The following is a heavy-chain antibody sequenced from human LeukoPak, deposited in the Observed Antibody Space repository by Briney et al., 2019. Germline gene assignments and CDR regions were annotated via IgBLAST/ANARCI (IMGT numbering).Heavy chain of an antibody. V-gene: IGHV4-38-2*01. CDR3: AREGDYGDYVLDY. D-gene: IGHD4-17*01. J-gene: IGHJ4*02. CDR2: IYHSGST. CDR1: GYSISSGYY. Sequence: SETLSLTCAGSGYSISSGYYWGWIRQPPGKGLEWIGSIYHSGSTYYNPSLKSRVTISVDTSKNQFSLKLSSVTAADTAVYYCAREGDYGDYVLDYWGQGTLVTVSS.